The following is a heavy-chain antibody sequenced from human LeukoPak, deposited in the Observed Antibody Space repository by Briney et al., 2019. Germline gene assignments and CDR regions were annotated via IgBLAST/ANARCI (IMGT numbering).Heavy chain of an antibody. CDR3: ARDTAMVRNYFDY. J-gene: IGHJ4*02. V-gene: IGHV1-69*04. Sequence: SVKVSCKASGGAFSSYAISWVRQAPGQGLEWMGRIIPILGIANYAQKFQGRVTITADKSTSTAYMELSSLRSEDTAVYYCARDTAMVRNYFDYWGQGTLVTVSS. CDR1: GGAFSSYA. D-gene: IGHD5-18*01. CDR2: IIPILGIA.